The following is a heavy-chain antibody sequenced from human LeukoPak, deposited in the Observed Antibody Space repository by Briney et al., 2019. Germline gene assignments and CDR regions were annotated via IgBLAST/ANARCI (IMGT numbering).Heavy chain of an antibody. D-gene: IGHD6-19*01. CDR2: INHSGST. CDR3: VRERGYSSLDP. CDR1: GGSFSGYY. Sequence: SETLSLTCAVYGGSFSGYYWSWIRQPPGKGLEWIGEINHSGSTNYNPSLKSRVTISVDTSKNQFSLKLSSVTAADTAVYYCVRERGYSSLDPWGQGTLVTVSS. J-gene: IGHJ5*02. V-gene: IGHV4-34*01.